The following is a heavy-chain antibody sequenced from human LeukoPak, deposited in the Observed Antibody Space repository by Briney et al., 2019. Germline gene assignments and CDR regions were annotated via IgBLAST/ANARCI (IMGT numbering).Heavy chain of an antibody. Sequence: SETLSLTCTVSGGSISSSSYYWGWIRQPPGKGLEWIGSIYYSGSTYYNPSLKSRVTISVDTSKNQSSLKLTSVTAADTAVYYCARGFDAHNAFDIWGQGTMVTVSS. CDR1: GGSISSSSYY. CDR3: ARGFDAHNAFDI. D-gene: IGHD3-9*01. V-gene: IGHV4-39*01. CDR2: IYYSGST. J-gene: IGHJ3*02.